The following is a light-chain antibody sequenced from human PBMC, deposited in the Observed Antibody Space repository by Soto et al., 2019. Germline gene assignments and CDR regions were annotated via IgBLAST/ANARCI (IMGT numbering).Light chain of an antibody. V-gene: IGKV3-20*01. Sequence: EIVLTQSPGTLSLSPGERATLSCRASQSVSSSFLAWYLQKPGQAPRLLIYGASSRATGIPDRFSGSGSATDFTLTISRLEPEDFAVYYCQQYDSSPVTFGQGTKLEIK. CDR1: QSVSSSF. J-gene: IGKJ2*01. CDR2: GAS. CDR3: QQYDSSPVT.